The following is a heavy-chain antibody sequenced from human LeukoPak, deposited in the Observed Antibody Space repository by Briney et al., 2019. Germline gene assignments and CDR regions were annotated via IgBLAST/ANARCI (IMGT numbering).Heavy chain of an antibody. V-gene: IGHV3-74*01. CDR1: GFTFSAHW. Sequence: GGSLRLSCAASGFTFSAHWMHWARQAPGKGREWVSRMNSDGSSSSYADSVKGRFTISRDNSKNTLDLQMNSLRAEDTAVYYCAKTYGMDVWGQGTTVTVSS. CDR2: MNSDGSSS. J-gene: IGHJ6*02. CDR3: AKTYGMDV.